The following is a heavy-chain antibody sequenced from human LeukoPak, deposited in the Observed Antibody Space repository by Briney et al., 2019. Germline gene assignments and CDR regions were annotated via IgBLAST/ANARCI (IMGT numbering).Heavy chain of an antibody. D-gene: IGHD6-13*01. CDR1: GYTFTSYG. J-gene: IGHJ4*02. CDR2: ISTYNGNT. Sequence: ASVKVSCKASGYTFTSYGVSWVRQAPGQGLEWMGWISTYNGNTNYAQKFQGRVTMTTDTSTSTAYMELRSLRSDDTAVYYCARDLTIAAAGTCGYWGQGTLVTVSS. V-gene: IGHV1-18*01. CDR3: ARDLTIAAAGTCGY.